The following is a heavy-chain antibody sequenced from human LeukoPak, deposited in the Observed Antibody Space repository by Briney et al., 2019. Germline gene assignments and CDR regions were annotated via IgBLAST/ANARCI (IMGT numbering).Heavy chain of an antibody. CDR2: IYYTGST. CDR1: GVFINSNTYS. J-gene: IGHJ6*03. CDR3: ARIYYSYYYMDV. V-gene: IGHV4-39*01. Sequence: SETLSLTCAVSGVFINSNTYSWGWIRQPPGGGLEWIASIYYTGSTYYNPSLKSRMTISVDTSKNQFSLKLSSVTAADTAVYYCARIYYSYYYMDVWGKGTTVTISS.